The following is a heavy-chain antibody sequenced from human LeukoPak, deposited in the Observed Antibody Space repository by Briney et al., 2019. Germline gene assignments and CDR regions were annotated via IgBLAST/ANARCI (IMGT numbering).Heavy chain of an antibody. J-gene: IGHJ4*02. V-gene: IGHV1-69*05. D-gene: IGHD3-16*01. CDR1: GGTFSSYA. CDR3: ARVGGGRKPFFDY. Sequence: GASVKVSCKASGGTFSSYAISWVRQATGQGLEWMGGIIPIFGTANYAQKLQGRVTMTTDTSTSTAYMELRSLRSDDTAVYYCARVGGGRKPFFDYWGQGTLVTVSS. CDR2: IIPIFGTA.